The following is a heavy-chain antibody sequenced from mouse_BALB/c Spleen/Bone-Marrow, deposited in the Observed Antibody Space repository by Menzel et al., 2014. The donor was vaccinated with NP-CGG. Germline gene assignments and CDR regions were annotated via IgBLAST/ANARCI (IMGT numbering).Heavy chain of an antibody. CDR3: ARGLGEIWGY. CDR2: IHPSDSES. CDR1: GYSFTNYW. D-gene: IGHD4-1*01. V-gene: IGHV1-61*01. J-gene: IGHJ2*01. Sequence: QVQLQQSGAELVRPGTSVQLSCKASGYSFTNYWTNWVKQRPGQGPEWIGMIHPSDSESRLNQKFKDKATLTVDKSSTTAYMQLSSPTSEDSAVYYCARGLGEIWGYWGQGTTLTVSS.